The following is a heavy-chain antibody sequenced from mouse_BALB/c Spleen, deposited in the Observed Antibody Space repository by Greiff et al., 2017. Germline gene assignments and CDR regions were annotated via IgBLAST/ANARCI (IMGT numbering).Heavy chain of an antibody. CDR3: ARVGPYGAMDY. CDR2: IYPGDGDT. V-gene: IGHV1-87*01. J-gene: IGHJ4*01. D-gene: IGHD1-1*02. Sequence: VQLQQSGAELARPGASVKLSCKASGYTFTSYWMQWVKQRPGQGLEWIGAIYPGDGDTRYTQKFKGKATLTADKSSSTAYMQLSSLASEDSAVYYCARVGPYGAMDYWGQGTSVTVSS. CDR1: GYTFTSYW.